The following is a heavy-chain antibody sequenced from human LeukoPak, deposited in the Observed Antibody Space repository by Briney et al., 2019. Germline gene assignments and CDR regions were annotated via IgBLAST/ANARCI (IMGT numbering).Heavy chain of an antibody. V-gene: IGHV4-59*01. D-gene: IGHD3-22*01. CDR2: IYYSGST. J-gene: IGHJ4*02. CDR1: GDSISSYY. Sequence: SETLSLTCTVSGDSISSYYWSWIRQPPGKGLEWIGYIYYSGSTNYNPSLKSRVTISVDTSKNQFSLKLSSVTAADTAVYYCARESCYDSSGYCLDYWGQGTLVTVSS. CDR3: ARESCYDSSGYCLDY.